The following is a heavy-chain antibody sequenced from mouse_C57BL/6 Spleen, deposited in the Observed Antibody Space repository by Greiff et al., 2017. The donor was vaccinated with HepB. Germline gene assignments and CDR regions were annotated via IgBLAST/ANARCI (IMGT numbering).Heavy chain of an antibody. CDR2: INPNNGGT. CDR3: ARRDYDYDGDYFDY. J-gene: IGHJ2*01. D-gene: IGHD2-4*01. CDR1: GYTFTDYN. Sequence: EVKVVESGPELVKPGASVKIPCKASGYTFTDYNMDWVKQSHGKSLEWIGDINPNNGGTIYNQKFKGKATLTVDKSSSTAYMELRSLTSEDTAVYYCARRDYDYDGDYFDYWGQGTTLTVSS. V-gene: IGHV1-18*01.